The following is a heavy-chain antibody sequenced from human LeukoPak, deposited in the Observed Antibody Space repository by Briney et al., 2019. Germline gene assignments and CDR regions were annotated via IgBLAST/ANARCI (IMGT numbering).Heavy chain of an antibody. CDR2: IKQDGSEK. CDR3: ASGPIIAVAGTGY. Sequence: PGGSLRLSCAASGFTFSSYWMSWVRQAPGKGLEWVANIKQDGSEKYYVDSVKGRFTISRDNAKNSLYLQMNSLRAEDTAVYYCASGPIIAVAGTGYWGQGTLVTVSS. D-gene: IGHD6-19*01. V-gene: IGHV3-7*01. CDR1: GFTFSSYW. J-gene: IGHJ4*02.